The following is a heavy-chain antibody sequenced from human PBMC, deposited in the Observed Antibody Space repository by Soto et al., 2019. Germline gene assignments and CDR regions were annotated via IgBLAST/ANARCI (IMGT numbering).Heavy chain of an antibody. V-gene: IGHV4-39*01. CDR1: GGSISSGTYY. CDR2: IYYSGST. J-gene: IGHJ5*02. Sequence: SETLSLTCSVSGGSISSGTYYWGWIRQPPGRGLEWIGSIYYSGSTNYNPSLKSRVTISVDTSKNQFSLKLSSVTASDTAIYYCAILNYYDTSGYLAWGQGTLVTVSS. D-gene: IGHD3-22*01. CDR3: AILNYYDTSGYLA.